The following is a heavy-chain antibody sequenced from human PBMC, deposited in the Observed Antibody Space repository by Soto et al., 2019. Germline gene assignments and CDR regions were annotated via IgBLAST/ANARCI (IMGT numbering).Heavy chain of an antibody. CDR1: GYTFTSDG. Sequence: QVQLVQSGAEVKKPGASVKVSCKASGYTFTSDGISWVRQAPGQGLEWMGWISTYNGNRDYAQKFQGGVTMTTDTSTSTAYMELRSLRSDDTAVYYCAKSRHLSTDYWGQGTLVTVSS. CDR2: ISTYNGNR. J-gene: IGHJ4*02. CDR3: AKSRHLSTDY. D-gene: IGHD3-3*02. V-gene: IGHV1-18*01.